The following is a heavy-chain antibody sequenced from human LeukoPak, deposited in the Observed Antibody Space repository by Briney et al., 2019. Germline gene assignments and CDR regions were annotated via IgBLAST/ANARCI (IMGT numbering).Heavy chain of an antibody. J-gene: IGHJ4*02. CDR1: GGTFSSYA. V-gene: IGHV1-69*01. D-gene: IGHD4-23*01. Sequence: GSSVKVSCEASGGTFSSYAISWVRQAPGQGLEWMGGIIPIFGTANYAQKFQGRVTITADESTSTAYMELSSLRSEDTAVYYCASTDYGGNIDYWGQGTLVTVSS. CDR2: IIPIFGTA. CDR3: ASTDYGGNIDY.